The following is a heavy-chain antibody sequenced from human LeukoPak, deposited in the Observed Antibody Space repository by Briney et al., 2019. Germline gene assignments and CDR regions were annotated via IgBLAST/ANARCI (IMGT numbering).Heavy chain of an antibody. J-gene: IGHJ3*02. CDR1: GFTFSSYS. CDR2: ISSSSSYI. CDR3: ARGADDYGDAFDI. D-gene: IGHD4-17*01. Sequence: GGSLRLSCAASGFTFSSYSMNWVRQAPGKGLEWVSSISSSSSYIYYADSVKGRFTISRDNAKNSLYLQMNSLRAGDTAVYYCARGADDYGDAFDIWGQGTMVTVSS. V-gene: IGHV3-21*01.